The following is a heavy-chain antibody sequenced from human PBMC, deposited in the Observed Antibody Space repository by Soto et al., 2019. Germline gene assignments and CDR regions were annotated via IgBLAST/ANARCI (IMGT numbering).Heavy chain of an antibody. Sequence: QVQLVQSGAEVKKPGASVKVSCKASGYTFTNFGISWVRQAPGQGLEWMGWISAYNGNTNYAQNFQGRATMTTDTSTSKAYTALRSLRSDDTSVYYCARGVTPIDYWGQGTLVTVSS. J-gene: IGHJ4*02. CDR1: GYTFTNFG. CDR3: ARGVTPIDY. V-gene: IGHV1-18*01. CDR2: ISAYNGNT. D-gene: IGHD2-21*02.